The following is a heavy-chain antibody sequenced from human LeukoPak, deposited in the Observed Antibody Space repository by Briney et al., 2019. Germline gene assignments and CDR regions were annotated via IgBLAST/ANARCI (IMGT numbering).Heavy chain of an antibody. CDR1: GFTFSIYG. D-gene: IGHD3-10*01. CDR2: ISSDGNNK. CDR3: ARLYASGSYIDY. Sequence: PGRSLRLSCAASGFTFSIYGMHWVRQAPGKGREWVAVISSDGNNKYYADSVKGRFTISRDNSKNTLYLQMNSLRTEDTAVYYCARLYASGSYIDYWGQGTLVTVSS. V-gene: IGHV3-30*03. J-gene: IGHJ4*02.